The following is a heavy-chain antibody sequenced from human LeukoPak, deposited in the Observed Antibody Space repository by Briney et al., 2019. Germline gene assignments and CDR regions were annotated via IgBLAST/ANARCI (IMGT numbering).Heavy chain of an antibody. D-gene: IGHD6-19*01. Sequence: RGSLRLSCAASGFTFSNAWMSWVRQAPGKGLEWVGRIKSKTDGGTTDYAAPVKGRFTISRDDSKNTLYLQMNSLKTEDTAVYYCTTDLVGMSPFDYWGQGTLVTVSS. J-gene: IGHJ4*02. CDR3: TTDLVGMSPFDY. CDR2: IKSKTDGGTT. CDR1: GFTFSNAW. V-gene: IGHV3-15*01.